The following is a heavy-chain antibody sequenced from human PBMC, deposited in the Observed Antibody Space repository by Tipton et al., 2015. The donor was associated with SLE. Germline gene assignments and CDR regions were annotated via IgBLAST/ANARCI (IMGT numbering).Heavy chain of an antibody. J-gene: IGHJ4*02. V-gene: IGHV3-21*03. CDR3: ARGFLGMKAAQYYFDC. Sequence: SLRLSCAVSGFTFSNYTMNWVRQAPGKGLEWVSSISSSSYYIYYADSVKGRFTISRDNAKKSLYLQMNSLRAEDTAVYYCARGFLGMKAAQYYFDCWGQGTLVTVAS. D-gene: IGHD6-25*01. CDR2: ISSSSYYI. CDR1: GFTFSNYT.